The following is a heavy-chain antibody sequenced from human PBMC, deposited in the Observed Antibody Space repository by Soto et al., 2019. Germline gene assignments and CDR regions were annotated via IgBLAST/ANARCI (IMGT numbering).Heavy chain of an antibody. CDR2: IYYSGST. CDR3: ASKPPDLYGMDV. J-gene: IGHJ6*02. Sequence: SEALSLTCTVSGGSISSGGYYWSWIRQHPGKGLEWIGYIYYSGSTYYNPSLKSRVTISVDTSKNQFSLKLSSVTAADTAVYYCASKPPDLYGMDVWGQGTTVTVSS. CDR1: GGSISSGGYY. V-gene: IGHV4-31*03.